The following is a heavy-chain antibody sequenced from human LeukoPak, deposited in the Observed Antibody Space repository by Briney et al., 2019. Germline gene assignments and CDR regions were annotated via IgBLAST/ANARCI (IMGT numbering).Heavy chain of an antibody. CDR1: GFTFSSYA. J-gene: IGHJ4*02. V-gene: IGHV3-23*01. CDR3: AKNPYSASYYSFDY. Sequence: GGSLRLSCAASGFTFSSYAMSWVRQAPGKGLEWVSVITGSGDDAACTDSVRGRFTISRDNSKSTLYLQMNSLRAEDTAVYYCAKNPYSASYYSFDYWGQGTLVTVSS. CDR2: ITGSGDDA. D-gene: IGHD1-26*01.